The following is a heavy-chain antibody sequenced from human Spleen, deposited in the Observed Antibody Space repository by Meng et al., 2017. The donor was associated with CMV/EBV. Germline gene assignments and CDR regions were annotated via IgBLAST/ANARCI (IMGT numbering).Heavy chain of an antibody. D-gene: IGHD3-3*01. CDR2: ISTSSSTI. CDR1: GFTFSSYN. Sequence: GGSLRLSCAASGFTFSSYNMNWVRQAPGKGLEWVSYISTSSSTIYYAVSVKGRFTISRDNAKNSLYLQMNSLRAEDTAVYYCAREKYYDFWGGYSLHYYYGMDVWGQGTTVTVSS. J-gene: IGHJ6*02. V-gene: IGHV3-48*04. CDR3: AREKYYDFWGGYSLHYYYGMDV.